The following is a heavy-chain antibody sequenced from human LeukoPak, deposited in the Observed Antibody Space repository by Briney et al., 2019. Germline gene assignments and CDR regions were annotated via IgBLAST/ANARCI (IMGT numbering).Heavy chain of an antibody. CDR3: AKSPYSSSLYYYMDV. CDR2: ISGSGGST. J-gene: IGHJ6*03. Sequence: GGSLRLSCAASGFTFSSYAMSWVRQAPGKGLEWVSAISGSGGSTYYADSVKGRFTISRDNSKKTLYLQMNSLRAEDTAVYYCAKSPYSSSLYYYMDVWGKGTTVTVSS. CDR1: GFTFSSYA. V-gene: IGHV3-23*01. D-gene: IGHD6-6*01.